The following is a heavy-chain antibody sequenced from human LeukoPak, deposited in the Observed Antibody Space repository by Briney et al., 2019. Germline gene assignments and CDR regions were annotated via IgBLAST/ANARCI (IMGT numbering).Heavy chain of an antibody. CDR2: ISPSGTDI. J-gene: IGHJ4*02. CDR1: GVTFTDTY. Sequence: GGSLRRSCAVSGVTFTDTYRTWIRQAPGKGLESLSYISPSGTDISYADSVKGRFTISRDNAKNSLYLQMNSLRAEDTAVYYCTRDPRRLDYWGQGTLVTVSS. CDR3: TRDPRRLDY. V-gene: IGHV3-11*01.